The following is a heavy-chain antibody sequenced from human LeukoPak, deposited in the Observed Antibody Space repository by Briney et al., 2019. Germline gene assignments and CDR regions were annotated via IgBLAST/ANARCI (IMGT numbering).Heavy chain of an antibody. Sequence: GGSLRLSCAASGFTFRSDWMSWVRQAPGKGLEWVATIKHDLSETHYGDSVKGRFIVSRDNPKNSLFLQMNRLRVENTALYFCAKWDFFGDYFSFDPRGQGIRVTVSS. CDR3: AKWDFFGDYFSFDP. J-gene: IGHJ5*02. CDR1: GFTFRSDW. CDR2: IKHDLSET. V-gene: IGHV3-7*01. D-gene: IGHD1-26*01.